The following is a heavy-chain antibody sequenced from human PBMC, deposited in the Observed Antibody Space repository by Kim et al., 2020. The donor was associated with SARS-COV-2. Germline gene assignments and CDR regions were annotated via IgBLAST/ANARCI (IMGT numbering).Heavy chain of an antibody. CDR3: ATLCSQSAGWCY. D-gene: IGHD2-21*01. J-gene: IGHJ4*02. V-gene: IGHV4-39*01. Sequence: SETLSLTCTVSGGSISSSSYYWVWIRQPPGQGLVWIVCICYSTNSYYNPSLKIRVTISVDTSKNQLSLKLISVTAAATAVYYCATLCSQSAGWCYWGEG. CDR1: GGSISSSSYY. CDR2: ICYSTNS.